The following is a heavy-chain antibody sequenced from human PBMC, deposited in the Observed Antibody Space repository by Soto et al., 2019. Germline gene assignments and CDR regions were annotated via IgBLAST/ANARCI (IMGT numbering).Heavy chain of an antibody. Sequence: QVQLVQSGAEVTKPGSSVTVSCTASGDTFSRSTLSWVRQAPGQRLEWMGRIIPMLGMSNSALKFQGRLTISADQSTNKDYMHLNSLRSDDTAVYYCATSYGSGSAHFDSWGQGTLVTVSS. CDR2: IIPMLGMS. CDR1: GDTFSRST. D-gene: IGHD3-10*01. V-gene: IGHV1-69*02. J-gene: IGHJ4*02. CDR3: ATSYGSGSAHFDS.